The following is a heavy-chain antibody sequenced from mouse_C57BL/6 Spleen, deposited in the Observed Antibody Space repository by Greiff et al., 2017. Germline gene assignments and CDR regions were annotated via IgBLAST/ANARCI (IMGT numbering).Heavy chain of an antibody. V-gene: IGHV1-82*01. D-gene: IGHD1-1*01. CDR1: GYAFSSSW. CDR3: ARCTTVDYYAMGY. Sequence: VQLQQSGPELVKPGASVKISCKASGYAFSSSWMNWVKQRPGKGLEWIGRIYPGDGDTNYNGKFKGKATLTADKSSSTAYMQLSSLTSEDSAVYFCARCTTVDYYAMGYWGQGTSVTVSS. CDR2: IYPGDGDT. J-gene: IGHJ4*01.